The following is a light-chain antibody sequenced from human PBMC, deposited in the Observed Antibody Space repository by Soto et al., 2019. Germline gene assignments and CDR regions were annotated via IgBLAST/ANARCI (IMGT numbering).Light chain of an antibody. CDR2: DAS. CDR3: QQRSNWPST. Sequence: EIVLTQSPATLSLSPGERATLSCRASQSVRSYLAWYQQKPGQAPRLLIYDASNRATGIPARFSGSGSGTAFTLTITSLEPEDFAAYYCQQRSNWPSTFGGGTKVEIK. J-gene: IGKJ4*01. V-gene: IGKV3-11*01. CDR1: QSVRSY.